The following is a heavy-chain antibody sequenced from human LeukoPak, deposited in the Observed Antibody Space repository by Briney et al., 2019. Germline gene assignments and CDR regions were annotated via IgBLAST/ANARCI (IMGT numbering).Heavy chain of an antibody. Sequence: PSETLSLTCTVSGGSISSYYWSWIRQPPGKGLEWIGDIYYGGSTDYNPSLKSRVTISKDTSKTQFSLRLSSVTAADTAVYYCARDKSGLELREPDGMDVWGQGTTVTVSS. D-gene: IGHD1-7*01. CDR1: GGSISSYY. CDR2: IYYGGST. V-gene: IGHV4-59*01. J-gene: IGHJ6*02. CDR3: ARDKSGLELREPDGMDV.